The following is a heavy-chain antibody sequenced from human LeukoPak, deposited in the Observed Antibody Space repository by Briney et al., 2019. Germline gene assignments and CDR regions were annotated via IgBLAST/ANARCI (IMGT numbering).Heavy chain of an antibody. Sequence: GGSLRLSCAASGFAFSRNDMSRVRQAPGKGLEWVSSIGGSGTRTYYADSVKGRFTISRDNPRNTLYMETNSLRAEDTALYYCAIMHPYYYGRSYWVQWGQGTLVTVSS. CDR1: GFAFSRND. V-gene: IGHV3-23*01. D-gene: IGHD3-22*01. J-gene: IGHJ4*02. CDR3: AIMHPYYYGRSYWVQ. CDR2: IGGSGTRT.